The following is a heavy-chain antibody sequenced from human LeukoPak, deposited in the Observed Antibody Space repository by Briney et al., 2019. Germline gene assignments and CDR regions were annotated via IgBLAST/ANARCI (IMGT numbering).Heavy chain of an antibody. CDR3: ARAIFYYYDSSGQNWFDP. D-gene: IGHD3-22*01. V-gene: IGHV3-30-3*01. J-gene: IGHJ5*02. CDR2: ISYDGSNK. CDR1: GFTFSSYA. Sequence: GGSLRLSCAASGFTFSSYAMHWVRQAPGKGLEWVAVISYDGSNKYYADSVKGRFTISRDNSKNTLYLQMNSLRAEDTAVYYCARAIFYYYDSSGQNWFDPWGQGTLVTVSS.